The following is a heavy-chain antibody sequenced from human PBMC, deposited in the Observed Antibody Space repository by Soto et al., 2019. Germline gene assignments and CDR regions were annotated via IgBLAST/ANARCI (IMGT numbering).Heavy chain of an antibody. CDR2: INHSGST. D-gene: IGHD6-13*01. Sequence: KPSETLSLTCAVYGGSFSGYYWSWIRQPPGKGLEWIGEINHSGSTNYNPSLKSRVTISVDTSKNQFSLKLSSVTAADTAVYYCARGRRYSSSWYARWFDPWGQGTLVTVSS. V-gene: IGHV4-34*01. CDR3: ARGRRYSSSWYARWFDP. J-gene: IGHJ5*02. CDR1: GGSFSGYY.